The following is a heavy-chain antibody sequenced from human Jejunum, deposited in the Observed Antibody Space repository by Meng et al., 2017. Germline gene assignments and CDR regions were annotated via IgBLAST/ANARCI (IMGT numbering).Heavy chain of an antibody. CDR2: IFSNDEK. Sequence: SGPTLVKPTETLTLTCTVSGFSDSNSRMGVSWIRQPPGKALECLAHIFSNDEKSYSTSLKSRLTISKDTSKSQVVLTMTDMDPVDTATYYCVRINPGGWYGVDYWGQGTLVTVSS. V-gene: IGHV2-26*01. J-gene: IGHJ4*02. CDR1: GFSDSNSRMG. CDR3: VRINPGGWYGVDY. D-gene: IGHD6-19*01.